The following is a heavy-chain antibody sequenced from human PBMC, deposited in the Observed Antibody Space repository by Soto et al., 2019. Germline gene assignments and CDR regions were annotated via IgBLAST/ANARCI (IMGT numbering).Heavy chain of an antibody. V-gene: IGHV3-30*18. CDR1: GFSFSKYA. J-gene: IGHJ4*02. CDR2: ISYDGNNQ. D-gene: IGHD2-8*02. Sequence: AGGSLRLSCEASGFSFSKYAMHWVRQAPGKGLAWVAVISYDGNNQYYTDFVKGRFTISRDNSKSTLYLQMNSLRPEDTAVYYCAKDPHGLVYSTGSPDYWGQGMLVTVSS. CDR3: AKDPHGLVYSTGSPDY.